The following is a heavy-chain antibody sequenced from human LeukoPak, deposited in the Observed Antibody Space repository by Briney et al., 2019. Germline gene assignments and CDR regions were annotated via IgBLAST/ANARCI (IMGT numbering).Heavy chain of an antibody. J-gene: IGHJ4*02. V-gene: IGHV4-59*01. CDR1: GGSISIFY. CDR2: IYYSGTT. Sequence: PSETLSLTCTVSGGSISIFYWSWIRQPPGKGLEWIGDIYYSGTTNYNPPLKSRVTISLDTSKNQFSLRLSSVTAADTAVYYCARIDAVAATPTSFDYWGQGTLVTVSS. D-gene: IGHD6-19*01. CDR3: ARIDAVAATPTSFDY.